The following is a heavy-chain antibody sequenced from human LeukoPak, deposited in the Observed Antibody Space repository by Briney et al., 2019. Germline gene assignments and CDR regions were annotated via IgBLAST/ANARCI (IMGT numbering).Heavy chain of an antibody. J-gene: IGHJ6*02. CDR3: ARLKGTIHRYYYYGMDV. CDR1: SGSFSGYY. CDR2: INHSGST. V-gene: IGHV4-34*01. D-gene: IGHD1-1*01. Sequence: SETLSLTCAVYSGSFSGYYWSWIRQPPGKGLEWIGEINHSGSTNYNPSLKSRVTISVDTSKNQFSLKLSSVTAADTAVYYCARLKGTIHRYYYYGMDVWGQGTTVTVSS.